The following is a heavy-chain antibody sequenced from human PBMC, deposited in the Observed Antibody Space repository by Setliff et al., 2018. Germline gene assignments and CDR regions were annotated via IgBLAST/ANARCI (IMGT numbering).Heavy chain of an antibody. D-gene: IGHD2-2*01. CDR2: ISAYNGNT. CDR3: ARDPSLYCSSTSCSPHWFDP. Sequence: ASVKVSCKTSGGTFNSYGISWVRQAPGQGLEWMGWISAYNGNTNYAQKLQGRVTMTTDTSTSTAYMELRSLRSDDTAVYHCARDPSLYCSSTSCSPHWFDPWGQGTLVTVSS. CDR1: GGTFNSYG. J-gene: IGHJ5*02. V-gene: IGHV1-18*01.